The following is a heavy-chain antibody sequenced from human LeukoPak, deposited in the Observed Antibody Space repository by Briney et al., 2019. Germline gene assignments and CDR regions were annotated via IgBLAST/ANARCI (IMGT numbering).Heavy chain of an antibody. Sequence: GGSLRLSCAASGFTFSSYSMNWVRQAPGKGLEWVSSISSSSSYIYYADSVKGRFTISRDNAKNSPYLQMNSLRAEDTAVYYCARDDYDILTGYFYYFDYWGQGTLVTVSS. J-gene: IGHJ4*02. D-gene: IGHD3-9*01. CDR2: ISSSSSYI. CDR1: GFTFSSYS. CDR3: ARDDYDILTGYFYYFDY. V-gene: IGHV3-21*01.